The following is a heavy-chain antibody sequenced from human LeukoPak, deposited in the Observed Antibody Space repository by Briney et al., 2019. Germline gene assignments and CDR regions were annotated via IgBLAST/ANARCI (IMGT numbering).Heavy chain of an antibody. CDR2: IYHSGST. Sequence: KASETLSLTCTVSGYSISSGYYWGWIRQPPGKWLEWIGSIYHSGSTYYNPSLKSRVTISVDTSKNQFSLKLSSVTAADTAVYYCARVCCSDTAMKDYWGQGTLVTVSS. CDR1: GYSISSGYY. CDR3: ARVCCSDTAMKDY. V-gene: IGHV4-38-2*02. J-gene: IGHJ4*02. D-gene: IGHD5-18*01.